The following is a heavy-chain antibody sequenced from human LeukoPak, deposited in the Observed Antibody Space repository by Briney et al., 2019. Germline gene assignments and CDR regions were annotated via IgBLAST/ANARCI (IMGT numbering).Heavy chain of an antibody. CDR3: ARAYSGSLTPFDI. J-gene: IGHJ3*02. CDR2: ILGGGGGT. Sequence: GGSLRLSCAASGFTFSNYAMSWVRQAPGKGLEWVSAILGGGGGTYYADSVKGRCSISKDNSKNTLYVQMSSLRAEATAVYYCARAYSGSLTPFDIWGQGTMVTVSS. CDR1: GFTFSNYA. D-gene: IGHD1-26*01. V-gene: IGHV3-23*01.